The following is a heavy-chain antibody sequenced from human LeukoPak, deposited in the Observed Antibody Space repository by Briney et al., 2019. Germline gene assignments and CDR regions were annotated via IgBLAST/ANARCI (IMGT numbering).Heavy chain of an antibody. D-gene: IGHD3-22*01. Sequence: SETLSLTCTVSGGSLSSYYWSWIRQPPGKGLEWIGYIYYSGNTNYNPSLKSRVTISVDTSKNWFSLKLNSVTAADTAVYYCASTPYYDSSGYPDVWGQGTTVTVSS. CDR1: GGSLSSYY. CDR3: ASTPYYDSSGYPDV. J-gene: IGHJ6*02. V-gene: IGHV4-59*08. CDR2: IYYSGNT.